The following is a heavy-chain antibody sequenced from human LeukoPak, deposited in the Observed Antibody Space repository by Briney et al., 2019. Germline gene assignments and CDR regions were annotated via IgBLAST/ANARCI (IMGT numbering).Heavy chain of an antibody. CDR1: GFTFSDYY. J-gene: IGHJ4*02. Sequence: GGSLRLSCAASGFTFSDYYMSWVRQAPGKGLEGVSYISSSGSTIYYADSVKGRFTTSRDNAKNSLYLQMNSLRAEDTAVYYCARDRTYYDSSGLPYWGQGTLVTVSS. CDR3: ARDRTYYDSSGLPY. CDR2: ISSSGSTI. V-gene: IGHV3-11*04. D-gene: IGHD3-22*01.